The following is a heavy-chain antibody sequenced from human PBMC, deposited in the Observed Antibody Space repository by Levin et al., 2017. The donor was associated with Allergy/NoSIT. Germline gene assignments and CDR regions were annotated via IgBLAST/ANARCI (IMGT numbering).Heavy chain of an antibody. CDR2: INSDGSST. CDR1: GFTFSSYW. V-gene: IGHV3-74*01. D-gene: IGHD1-26*01. Sequence: QTGGSLRLSCGASGFTFSSYWMHWVRQAPGKGLVWVSRINSDGSSTSYADSVKGRFTISRDNAKNTLYLQMNSLRAEDTAVYYCARGFYSGSYYTLWYWGQGTLVTVSS. CDR3: ARGFYSGSYYTLWY. J-gene: IGHJ4*02.